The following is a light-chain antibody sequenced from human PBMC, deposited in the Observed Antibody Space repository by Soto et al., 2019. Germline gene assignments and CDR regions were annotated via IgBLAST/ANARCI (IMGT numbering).Light chain of an antibody. Sequence: DIVMTQSPLSLPVTPGEPASISCRSNQSLLHNNGYNYLDWYLQKPGQSPQLLIYLGSDRASGVXDXXRGSGSGTDFTLKISRVEAEDVGVYYCMQTLQTPPGFGGGTKVEIK. CDR3: MQTLQTPPG. CDR1: QSLLHNNGYNY. J-gene: IGKJ4*02. CDR2: LGS. V-gene: IGKV2-28*01.